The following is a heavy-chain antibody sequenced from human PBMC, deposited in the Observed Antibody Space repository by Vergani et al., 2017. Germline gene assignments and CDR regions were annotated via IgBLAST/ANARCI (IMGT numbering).Heavy chain of an antibody. CDR1: GGSISSGDYY. CDR2: IYYSGST. V-gene: IGHV4-30-4*08. D-gene: IGHD6-13*01. CDR3: ARVYGSSWSRRYYYYYGMDV. Sequence: QVQLQESGPGLVKPSQTLSLTCTVSGGSISSGDYYWSWIRQPPGKGLEWIGYIYYSGSTYYNPSLKSRVTISVDTSKNQFSLKLSSVTAADTAVYYCARVYGSSWSRRYYYYYGMDVWGQGTTVTVSS. J-gene: IGHJ6*02.